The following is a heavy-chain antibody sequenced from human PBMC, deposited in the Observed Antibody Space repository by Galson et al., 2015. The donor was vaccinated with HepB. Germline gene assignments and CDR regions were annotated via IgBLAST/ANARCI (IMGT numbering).Heavy chain of an antibody. CDR2: ISSSGGSR. V-gene: IGHV3-11*01. Sequence: SLRLSCAVSGFTGSTNYMSWVRQAPGKGLEWVSYISSSGGSRYADSVKGRFTISRDDARNSLYLQMSSLKAADTAVYYCARAACGGDCYGDYMDVWGNGTSVTVSS. J-gene: IGHJ6*03. CDR3: ARAACGGDCYGDYMDV. CDR1: GFTGSTNY. D-gene: IGHD2-21*01.